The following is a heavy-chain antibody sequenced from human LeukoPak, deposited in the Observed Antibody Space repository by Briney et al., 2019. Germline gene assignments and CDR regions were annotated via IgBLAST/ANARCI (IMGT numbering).Heavy chain of an antibody. Sequence: PGRSLRLSCAASGFTFDDYAMHWVRQAPGKGLEWVSGISWNSGGIGYADSVKGRFTISRDNAKNSLYLQMNSLRAEDMALYYCAKGLGSGSWFSFDYWGQGTLVTVSS. J-gene: IGHJ4*02. D-gene: IGHD6-13*01. CDR3: AKGLGSGSWFSFDY. CDR2: ISWNSGGI. V-gene: IGHV3-9*03. CDR1: GFTFDDYA.